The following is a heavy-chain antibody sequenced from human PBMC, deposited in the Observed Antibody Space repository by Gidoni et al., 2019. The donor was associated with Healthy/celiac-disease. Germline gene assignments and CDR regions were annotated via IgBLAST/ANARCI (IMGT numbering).Heavy chain of an antibody. CDR3: ARDHGSGSDAFDL. Sequence: QVQLVESGGGVVQPGRSLRLSCAASGVNVSSYGMHWVRQAPGRGLEWVAVILYDVSNKYYADSVKGRFTISRDNSKNTLYLQMNSLRSEDTAVYYCARDHGSGSDAFDLWGQGTIVTVSS. J-gene: IGHJ3*01. D-gene: IGHD3-10*01. CDR2: ILYDVSNK. V-gene: IGHV3-33*01. CDR1: GVNVSSYG.